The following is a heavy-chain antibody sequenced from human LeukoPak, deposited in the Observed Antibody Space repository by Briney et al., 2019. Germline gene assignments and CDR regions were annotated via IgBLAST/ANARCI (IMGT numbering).Heavy chain of an antibody. CDR2: INHSGST. V-gene: IGHV4-34*01. CDR3: ARAVAVAAKGRYYFDY. J-gene: IGHJ4*02. CDR1: GGSFSGYY. Sequence: SETLSLTCAVYGGSFSGYYWSWIRQPPWPVLELIGEINHSGSTNYNPSLKSRVTISVDTSKNQFSLKLSSVTAADTAVYYCARAVAVAAKGRYYFDYWGQGTLVTVSS. D-gene: IGHD6-19*01.